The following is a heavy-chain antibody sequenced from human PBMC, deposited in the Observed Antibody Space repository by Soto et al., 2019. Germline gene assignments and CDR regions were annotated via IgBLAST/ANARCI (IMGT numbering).Heavy chain of an antibody. Sequence: EVQLVESGGGLVQPGRSLRLSCAASGFTFDDYAMHWVRRVPGKGLEWVSSISWNSNIIGYADSVKGRFTISRDNAKNSLCLQMDSLGPGDTALYYCAKGGPDGFCSGGRCYFDYWGQGTLVTVSS. V-gene: IGHV3-9*01. CDR2: ISWNSNII. J-gene: IGHJ4*02. CDR1: GFTFDDYA. D-gene: IGHD2-15*01. CDR3: AKGGPDGFCSGGRCYFDY.